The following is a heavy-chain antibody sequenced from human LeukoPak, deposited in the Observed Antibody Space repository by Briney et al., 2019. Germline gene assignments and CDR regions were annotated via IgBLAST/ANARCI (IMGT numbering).Heavy chain of an antibody. V-gene: IGHV3-66*01. D-gene: IGHD5-18*01. CDR1: GFTVSDNY. Sequence: GGSLRLSCAASGFTVSDNYMSWVRQAPGKGLEWVSVIYSGGSTFYADSVKGRFTISRDSSKNTLYLQMNSLRAEDTAVYYCARDRAYSYGYSYYFDDWGQGTPVTVSS. CDR2: IYSGGST. J-gene: IGHJ4*02. CDR3: ARDRAYSYGYSYYFDD.